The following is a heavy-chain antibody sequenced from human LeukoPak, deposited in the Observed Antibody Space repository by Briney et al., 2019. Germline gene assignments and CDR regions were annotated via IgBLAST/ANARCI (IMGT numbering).Heavy chain of an antibody. V-gene: IGHV4-31*03. Sequence: PSETLSLTCTVSGGSISSGGYYWRWIRQHPGKGLEWIGYIYYSGSTYYNPSLKSRVTISVDTSKNQFSLKLSSVTAADTAVYYCARELWVAAHPFDPWGQGTLVTVSS. D-gene: IGHD6-6*01. CDR3: ARELWVAAHPFDP. J-gene: IGHJ5*02. CDR1: GGSISSGGYY. CDR2: IYYSGST.